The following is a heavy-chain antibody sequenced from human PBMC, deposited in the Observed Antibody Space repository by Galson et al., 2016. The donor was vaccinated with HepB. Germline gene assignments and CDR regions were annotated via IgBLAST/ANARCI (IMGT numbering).Heavy chain of an antibody. Sequence: SLRLSCAASGFTFGRYAMSWVRQAPGKGLEWVSAISGDGGSTYYAGSVQGRFTSSRDRSTNTMYLQMNSLGTDDTAVYCCARFTQEWLDRVYYFDYWGQGTLVTVSS. V-gene: IGHV3-23*01. D-gene: IGHD6-19*01. CDR3: ARFTQEWLDRVYYFDY. CDR1: GFTFGRYA. CDR2: ISGDGGST. J-gene: IGHJ4*02.